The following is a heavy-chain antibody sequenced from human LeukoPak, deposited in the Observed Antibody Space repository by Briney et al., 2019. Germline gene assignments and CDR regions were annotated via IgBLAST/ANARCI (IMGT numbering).Heavy chain of an antibody. V-gene: IGHV4-61*02. CDR2: IYTSGST. J-gene: IGHJ5*02. Sequence: SQTLSFTCTVSGGSISSGSYYWSWIRQPAGKGLEWIGRIYTSGSTNYNPSLKSRVTISVDTSKNQFSLKLSSVTAADTAVYYCARARSPHLFDPWGQGTLVTVSS. CDR3: ARARSPHLFDP. CDR1: GGSISSGSYY.